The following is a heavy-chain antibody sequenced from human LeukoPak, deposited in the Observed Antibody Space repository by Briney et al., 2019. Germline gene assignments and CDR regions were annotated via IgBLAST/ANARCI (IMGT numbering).Heavy chain of an antibody. CDR3: ARLHDSSGSYYYYYYMDV. CDR1: GGSISSSSYY. V-gene: IGHV4-39*01. D-gene: IGHD3-22*01. J-gene: IGHJ6*03. CDR2: IYYSGTT. Sequence: PSETLSLTCTVSGGSISSSSYYWGWIRQPPGKGLEWIGSIYYSGTTYSNASLKSRLTISADTSKNQFSLKLSSVTAADTAVYYCARLHDSSGSYYYYYYMDVWGKGTTVTISS.